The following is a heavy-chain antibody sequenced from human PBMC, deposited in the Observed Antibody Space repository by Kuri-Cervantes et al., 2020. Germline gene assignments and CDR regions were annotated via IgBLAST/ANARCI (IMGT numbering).Heavy chain of an antibody. CDR1: GDSVSSSSAA. D-gene: IGHD3-10*01. J-gene: IGHJ4*02. CDR2: TYYRSKWYN. Sequence: SETLSLTCAISGDSVSSSSAAWNWIRQSPSRGLEWLGRTYYRSKWYNDYAVSVKSRITINPDTSKNQFSLQLNSVTPEDTAVYYCAREARDFLWFGPYYFDYWGQGTLVTVSS. CDR3: AREARDFLWFGPYYFDY. V-gene: IGHV6-1*01.